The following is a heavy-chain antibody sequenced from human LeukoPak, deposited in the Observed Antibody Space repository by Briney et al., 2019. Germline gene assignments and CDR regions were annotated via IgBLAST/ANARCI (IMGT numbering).Heavy chain of an antibody. D-gene: IGHD3-22*01. CDR3: AKTNGYYSD. Sequence: GGSLRLSCAASGFTFSSYGMNWIRQAPGKGLEWVSGISGSDGTTYYADSVKGRFTISRDNSKNSLSLQVSSLRAEDTAVYYCAKTNGYYSDWGQGTLVTVSS. V-gene: IGHV3-23*01. J-gene: IGHJ4*02. CDR1: GFTFSSYG. CDR2: ISGSDGTT.